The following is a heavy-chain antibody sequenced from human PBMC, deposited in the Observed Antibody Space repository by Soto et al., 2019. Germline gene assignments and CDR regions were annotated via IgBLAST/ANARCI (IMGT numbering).Heavy chain of an antibody. CDR1: GFSLSTNGVG. CDR3: AHSPRITMYDY. J-gene: IGHJ4*02. D-gene: IGHD3-10*02. Sequence: QITLKESCPTLVKPTQTLTLTCTFSGFSLSTNGVGVGWIRQPPGKALEWLALIYWDDDKRYSPSLKSRLTITKDTAKNRVVLTMTNMDPVDTATYYCAHSPRITMYDYWGQGTLVTVSS. V-gene: IGHV2-5*02. CDR2: IYWDDDK.